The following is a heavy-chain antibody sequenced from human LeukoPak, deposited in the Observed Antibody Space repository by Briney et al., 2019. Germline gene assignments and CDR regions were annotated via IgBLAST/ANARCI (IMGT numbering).Heavy chain of an antibody. CDR2: TYYSGST. CDR1: GGSIRRYY. D-gene: IGHD3-22*01. CDR3: ARVDEYYYDSSGWYFDY. Sequence: SETLSLTCTVSGGSIRRYYWSWIRQPPGKGLEWIGYTYYSGSTNYNPSLKSRVTISVDTSKNQFSLKLSSVTAADTAVYYCARVDEYYYDSSGWYFDYWGQGTLVTVSS. J-gene: IGHJ4*02. V-gene: IGHV4-59*01.